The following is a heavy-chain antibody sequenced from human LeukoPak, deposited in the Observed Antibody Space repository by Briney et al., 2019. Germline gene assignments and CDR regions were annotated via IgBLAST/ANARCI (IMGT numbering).Heavy chain of an antibody. D-gene: IGHD3-10*01. J-gene: IGHJ6*03. CDR3: ARDNRWRYYGSGSYGYYYYYMDV. V-gene: IGHV1-18*01. CDR1: GFTFSAYW. Sequence: GGSLRLSCAASGFTFSAYWMSWVRQAPGQGLEWMGWISAYNGNTNYAQKLQGRVTITADESTSTAYMELSSLRSEDTAVYYCARDNRWRYYGSGSYGYYYYYMDVWGKGTTVTISS. CDR2: ISAYNGNT.